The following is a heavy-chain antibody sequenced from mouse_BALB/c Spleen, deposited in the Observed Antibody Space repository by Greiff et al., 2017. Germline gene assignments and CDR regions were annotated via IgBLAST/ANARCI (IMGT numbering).Heavy chain of an antibody. V-gene: IGHV14-3*02. CDR2: IDPANGNT. CDR1: GFNIKDTY. Sequence: EVKLVESGAELVKPGASVKLSCTASGFNIKDTYMHWVKQRPEQGLEWIGRIDPANGNTKYDPKFQGKATITADTSSNTAYLQLSSLTSEDTAVYYCARDDYGTSFAYWGQGTLVTVSA. J-gene: IGHJ3*01. CDR3: ARDDYGTSFAY. D-gene: IGHD1-1*01.